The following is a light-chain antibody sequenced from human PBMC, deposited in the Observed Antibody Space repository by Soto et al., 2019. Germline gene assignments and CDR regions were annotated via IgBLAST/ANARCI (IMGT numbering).Light chain of an antibody. CDR3: SSHGGANNFYV. CDR2: EVS. CDR1: SSDIGVYNY. V-gene: IGLV2-14*01. J-gene: IGLJ1*01. Sequence: QSALTQPASVSGSPGQSITISCTGTSSDIGVYNYVSWYQQHPGKAPKLVICEVSNRPSGVSSRFSGSKSGNTASLTISGLRAEDEADYYCSSHGGANNFYVFGTGTKVTVL.